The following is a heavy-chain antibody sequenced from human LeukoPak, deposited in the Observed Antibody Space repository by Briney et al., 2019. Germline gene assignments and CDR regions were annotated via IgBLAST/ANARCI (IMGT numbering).Heavy chain of an antibody. Sequence: GASVKVSCKASGYTFTGYYMHWVRQAPGQGLEWMGWINPNSGGTNYAQKFQGRVTMTRDTSISTAYMELSRLRSDDTAVYYCASSVLTWIQLWLPDYWGQGTLVTVSS. D-gene: IGHD5-18*01. V-gene: IGHV1-2*02. CDR2: INPNSGGT. J-gene: IGHJ4*02. CDR3: ASSVLTWIQLWLPDY. CDR1: GYTFTGYY.